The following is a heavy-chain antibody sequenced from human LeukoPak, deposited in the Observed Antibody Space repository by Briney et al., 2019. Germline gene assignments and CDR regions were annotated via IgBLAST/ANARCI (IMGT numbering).Heavy chain of an antibody. J-gene: IGHJ5*02. CDR1: GYTFTSYG. CDR3: ARLGTTYYDSSGYYSNWFDP. V-gene: IGHV1-18*04. D-gene: IGHD3-22*01. CDR2: ISAYNGST. Sequence: WASVKVSCKASGYTFTSYGISWVRQAPGQGLEWMGWISAYNGSTNYAQKLQGRVTMTTDTSTSTAYMELRSLRSDDTAVYYCARLGTTYYDSSGYYSNWFDPWGQGTLVTVSS.